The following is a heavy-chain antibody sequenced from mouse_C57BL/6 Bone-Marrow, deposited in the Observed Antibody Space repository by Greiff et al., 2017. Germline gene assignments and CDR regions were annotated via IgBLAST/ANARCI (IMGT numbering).Heavy chain of an antibody. CDR2: ISSGSSTI. CDR1: GFTFSDYG. V-gene: IGHV5-17*01. CDR3: ARPRVYWYFDV. Sequence: EVKLMESGGGLVKPGGSLKLSCAASGFTFSDYGMHCVRQAPETGLAWFSYISSGSSTIYYADPLQGRFTISRDNAKNTLLLQMASRRSEDTAMYYCARPRVYWYFDVWGTGTTVTVSS. J-gene: IGHJ1*03.